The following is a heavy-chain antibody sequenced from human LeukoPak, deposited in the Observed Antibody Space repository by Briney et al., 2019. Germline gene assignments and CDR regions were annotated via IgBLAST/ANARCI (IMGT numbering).Heavy chain of an antibody. CDR3: ASSSGYYSFDY. CDR1: GFIVRSNH. J-gene: IGHJ4*02. D-gene: IGHD3-22*01. Sequence: GGSLRLSCAAFGFIVRSNHINWVRQAPGKGLEWVSITYSGDTTYYADSVKGRFIISRDNSKNTLYLQMNSLRAEDTAVYYCASSSGYYSFDYWGQGTLVTVSS. CDR2: TYSGDTT. V-gene: IGHV3-66*01.